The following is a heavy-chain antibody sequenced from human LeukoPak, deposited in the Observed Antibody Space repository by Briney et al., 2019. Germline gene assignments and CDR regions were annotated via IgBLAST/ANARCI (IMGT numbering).Heavy chain of an antibody. D-gene: IGHD3-16*01. CDR2: VYNSGST. J-gene: IGHJ4*02. Sequence: SETLSLTCTVSGGSISSDYWSWIRQPPGKGLEWIGYVYNSGSTKFNPSLKSRVTISVDTSKNQFSLTLSSVTAAGTAVYYCARGNYDDSYAYGGDFDSWGQGTLVTVSS. V-gene: IGHV4-59*01. CDR1: GGSISSDY. CDR3: ARGNYDDSYAYGGDFDS.